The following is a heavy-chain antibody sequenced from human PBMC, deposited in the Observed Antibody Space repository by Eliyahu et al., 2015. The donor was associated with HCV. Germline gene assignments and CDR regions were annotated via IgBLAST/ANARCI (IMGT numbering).Heavy chain of an antibody. CDR2: IDWDDDK. V-gene: IGHV2-70*04. J-gene: IGHJ6*02. CDR1: GFSLSTSGMR. CDR3: ARTGGVDTAMGLYYYGMDV. Sequence: QVTLKESGPALVKPTQTLTLTCTFSGFSLSTSGMRVSWIRQPPGKALEWLARIDWDDDKFYSTSLKTRLTISKDTSKNQVVLTMTNMDPVDTATYYCARTGGVDTAMGLYYYGMDVWGQGTTVTVSS. D-gene: IGHD5-18*01.